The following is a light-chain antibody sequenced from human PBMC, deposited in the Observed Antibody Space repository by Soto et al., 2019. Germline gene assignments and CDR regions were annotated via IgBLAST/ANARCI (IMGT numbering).Light chain of an antibody. CDR3: QQYGSSPRYS. CDR2: GAS. CDR1: QGVSSKY. J-gene: IGKJ2*03. V-gene: IGKV3-20*01. Sequence: EIVLTQSPGTLSLSPGERATLSCRASQGVSSKYLAWYQQKPGQAPRLLIFGASSRATGIPDRFSGSGSGTDFTLTISRLEPEDFAVYFCQQYGSSPRYSFGQGTKLEIK.